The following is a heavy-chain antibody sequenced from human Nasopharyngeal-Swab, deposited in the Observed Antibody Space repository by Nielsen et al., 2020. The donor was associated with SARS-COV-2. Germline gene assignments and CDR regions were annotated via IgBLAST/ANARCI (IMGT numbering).Heavy chain of an antibody. Sequence: GRQAPGKGLEWVANIRQDGGEIYYVDSVKGRFTISRDNAKNSLYLQMNSLRAEDTAVYYCARAIGALAAYWGQGTLVTVSS. V-gene: IGHV3-7*04. CDR2: IRQDGGEI. J-gene: IGHJ4*02. CDR3: ARAIGALAAY. D-gene: IGHD2-15*01.